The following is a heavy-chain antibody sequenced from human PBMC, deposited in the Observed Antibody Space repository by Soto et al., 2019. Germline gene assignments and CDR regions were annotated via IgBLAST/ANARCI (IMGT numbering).Heavy chain of an antibody. CDR1: GGSFSGYY. CDR3: VKNGAYALDY. V-gene: IGHV4-34*01. D-gene: IGHD4-17*01. J-gene: IGHJ4*02. CDR2: IYRGTSP. Sequence: SETLSLTCAVYGGSFSGYYWSWIRQPPGKGLEWIGEIYRGTSPTYNPSLESRVTISVDKSKNQFSLKLNSVTAADTAVYYCVKNGAYALDYWGQGTLVTVSS.